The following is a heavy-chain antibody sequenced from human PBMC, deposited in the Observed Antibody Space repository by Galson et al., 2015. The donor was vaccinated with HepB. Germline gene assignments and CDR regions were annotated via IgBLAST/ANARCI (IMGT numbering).Heavy chain of an antibody. J-gene: IGHJ4*02. CDR2: ISSSGSTI. CDR1: GFTFSDYY. Sequence: SLRLSCAASGFTFSDYYMSWIRQAPGKGLEWVSYISSSGSTIYYADSVKGRFTISRDNAKNSLYLQMNSLRAEDTAVYYCARHPRITIFGVVTHFYFDYWGQGTLVTVSS. CDR3: ARHPRITIFGVVTHFYFDY. V-gene: IGHV3-11*01. D-gene: IGHD3-3*01.